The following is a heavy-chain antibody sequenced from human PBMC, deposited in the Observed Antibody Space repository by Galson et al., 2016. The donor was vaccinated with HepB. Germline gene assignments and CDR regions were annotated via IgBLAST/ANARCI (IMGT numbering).Heavy chain of an antibody. CDR1: GYKFDEYA. V-gene: IGHV3-9*01. D-gene: IGHD3-10*01. Sequence: SLRLSCAASGYKFDEYAMHWVRQVPGKGLEWVSGISWNSVGIGYADSVKGRFTISRDNAKNSLYLQMNSLRAEDTALYYCAKDILLWFGESGYGMDVWGQGTTVTVSS. CDR2: ISWNSVGI. CDR3: AKDILLWFGESGYGMDV. J-gene: IGHJ6*02.